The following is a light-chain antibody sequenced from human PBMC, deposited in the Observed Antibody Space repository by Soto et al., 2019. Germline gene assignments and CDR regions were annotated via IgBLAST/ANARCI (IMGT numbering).Light chain of an antibody. V-gene: IGKV1-9*01. J-gene: IGKJ3*01. CDR2: AAS. Sequence: DIQLTQSPSFLSASVGDRVTITCRASQGISSYLAWYQQKPGKAPKLLIYAASTLQNGVPSRFSGSGSGTEFTLTISSLQPEDFATYYCQQLNSYAFGPGTKVDIK. CDR1: QGISSY. CDR3: QQLNSYA.